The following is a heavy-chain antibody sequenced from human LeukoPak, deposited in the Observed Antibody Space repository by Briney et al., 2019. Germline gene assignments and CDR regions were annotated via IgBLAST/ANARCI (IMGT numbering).Heavy chain of an antibody. V-gene: IGHV3-74*01. Sequence: PGGSLRLSCAASGFTFSSYWMHWVRQAPGKGLVWVSRINSDGSSTTYADSVKGRFTISRDNAKNTLYLRMNSLRAEDTAVYYCTRDRGSYHDFDYWGQGTLVTVSS. CDR2: INSDGSST. CDR1: GFTFSSYW. D-gene: IGHD1-26*01. J-gene: IGHJ4*02. CDR3: TRDRGSYHDFDY.